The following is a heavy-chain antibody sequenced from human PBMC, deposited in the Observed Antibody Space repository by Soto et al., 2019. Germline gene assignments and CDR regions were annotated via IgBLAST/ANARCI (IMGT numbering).Heavy chain of an antibody. CDR3: ARRAVTPFFSVWYFDY. Sequence: QVQLQESGPGLVKPSETLSLTCTVSGGSISSYYWSWIRQPPGKGLEWIGYIYYSGSTNYNPSLQSRATISVDTSKNQCSLKLSSVTAADTAVYYGARRAVTPFFSVWYFDYWGQGPLVTVSS. J-gene: IGHJ4*02. V-gene: IGHV4-59*08. CDR2: IYYSGST. CDR1: GGSISSYY. D-gene: IGHD4-17*01.